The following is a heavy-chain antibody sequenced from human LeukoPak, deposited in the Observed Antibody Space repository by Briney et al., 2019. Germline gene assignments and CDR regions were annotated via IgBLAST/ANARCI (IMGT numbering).Heavy chain of an antibody. CDR3: AGQRGYSFGYIDH. CDR1: GGSISTSY. Sequence: SETLSLTCTVSGGSISTSYWSWIRQPPGKGLEWIAYISYSGITDYNPSLKSRVTISVDTSEDQFSLKLNSVTAADTAVYYCAGQRGYSFGYIDHWGLGTLVTVSS. J-gene: IGHJ4*02. V-gene: IGHV4-59*08. D-gene: IGHD5-12*01. CDR2: ISYSGIT.